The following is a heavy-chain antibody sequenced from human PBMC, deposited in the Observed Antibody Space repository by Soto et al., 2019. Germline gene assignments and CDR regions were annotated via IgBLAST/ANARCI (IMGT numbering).Heavy chain of an antibody. D-gene: IGHD6-19*01. J-gene: IGHJ5*02. CDR1: GSTFSSYA. CDR3: ARAPAVADNWFDP. Sequence: VKVYCQASGSTFSSYAMSGVRKAPGQGLEWMGGIIPIFGTANYAQKFQGRVTITADESTSTAYMELSSLRSEDTAVYYCARAPAVADNWFDPWGQGTLVTVSS. CDR2: IIPIFGTA. V-gene: IGHV1-69*01.